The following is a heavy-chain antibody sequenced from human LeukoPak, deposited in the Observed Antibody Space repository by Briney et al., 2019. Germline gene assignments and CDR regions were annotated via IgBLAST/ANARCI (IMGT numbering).Heavy chain of an antibody. CDR3: ARSAEWLRNAFDI. Sequence: SETLSLTCSVSGASTSHFYWNWIRQPPGKGLEWIGYMHNSGSSKHSPSLKSRVTISIDTSKNLFPLQLTSVTAADTAIYYCARSAEWLRNAFDIWGQGTMVSVSS. V-gene: IGHV4-59*01. J-gene: IGHJ3*02. D-gene: IGHD5-12*01. CDR2: MHNSGSS. CDR1: GASTSHFY.